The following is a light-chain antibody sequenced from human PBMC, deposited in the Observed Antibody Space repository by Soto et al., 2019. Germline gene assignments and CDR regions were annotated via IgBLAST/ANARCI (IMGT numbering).Light chain of an antibody. J-gene: IGKJ2*01. Sequence: EIVLTQSPGTLSLSPGERATLSCRASQSVSSSYLAWYQQKPGQAPRLLIYGASARATDIPDRFSGSGSGTDFTLTISRLEPEDSAVFYCQQYGSSPMYTFGQGTKLEIK. CDR3: QQYGSSPMYT. CDR2: GAS. V-gene: IGKV3-20*01. CDR1: QSVSSSY.